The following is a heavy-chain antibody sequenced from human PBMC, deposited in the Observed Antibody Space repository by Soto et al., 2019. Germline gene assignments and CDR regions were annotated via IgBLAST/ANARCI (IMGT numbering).Heavy chain of an antibody. Sequence: GGSLRLSCAASGFTFSSYAMHWVRQAPGKGLEYVSAISSNGGSTYYANSVKGRFTISRDNSKNTLYLQMGSLRAEDMAVYYCARDRGTMIVVFDAFYIWGQGTMVTVSS. CDR3: ARDRGTMIVVFDAFYI. CDR2: ISSNGGST. CDR1: GFTFSSYA. D-gene: IGHD3-22*01. V-gene: IGHV3-64*01. J-gene: IGHJ3*02.